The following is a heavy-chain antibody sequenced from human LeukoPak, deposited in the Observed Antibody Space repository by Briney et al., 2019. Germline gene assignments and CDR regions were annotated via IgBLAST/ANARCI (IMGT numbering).Heavy chain of an antibody. CDR3: AKAMVRGVIKTFDY. D-gene: IGHD3-10*01. Sequence: GGTLRLSCAASGFTFSSYGMSWVRQAPGKGLEWVSAISGSGGSTYYADSVKGRFTISRDNSKNTLYLQMNSLRAEDTAVYYCAKAMVRGVIKTFDYWGQGTLVTVSS. J-gene: IGHJ4*02. V-gene: IGHV3-23*01. CDR1: GFTFSSYG. CDR2: ISGSGGST.